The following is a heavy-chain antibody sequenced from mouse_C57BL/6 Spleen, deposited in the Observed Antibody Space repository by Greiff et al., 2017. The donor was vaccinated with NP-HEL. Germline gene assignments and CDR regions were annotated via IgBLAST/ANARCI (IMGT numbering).Heavy chain of an antibody. CDR1: GFTFSNYW. D-gene: IGHD2-4*01. CDR2: IRLKSDNYAT. J-gene: IGHJ2*01. CDR3: TGLYYYFLYFDY. V-gene: IGHV6-3*01. Sequence: EVKLEESGGGLVQPGGSMKLSCVASGFTFSNYWMNWVRQSPEKGLEWVAQIRLKSDNYATHYAESVKGRFTISRDDSKSSVYLPMNNLRAEDTGIYYCTGLYYYFLYFDYWGQGTTLTVSS.